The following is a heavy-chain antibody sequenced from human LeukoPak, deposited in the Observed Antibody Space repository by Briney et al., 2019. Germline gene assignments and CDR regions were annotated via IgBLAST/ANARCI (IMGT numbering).Heavy chain of an antibody. CDR2: IRYDGSNK. CDR1: GFTFSSYG. V-gene: IGHV3-30*02. Sequence: GGSLRLSCAASGFTFSSYGMHWVRQAPGKGLEWVAFIRYDGSNKYYADSVKGRFTISRDNSKNTLYLQMNSLRAEDTAVYYCAKCPFSGSYYNDGYWGQGALLTVSS. D-gene: IGHD3-10*01. CDR3: AKCPFSGSYYNDGY. J-gene: IGHJ4*02.